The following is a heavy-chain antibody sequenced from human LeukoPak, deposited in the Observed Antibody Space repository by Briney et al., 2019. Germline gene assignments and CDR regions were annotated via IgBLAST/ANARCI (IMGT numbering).Heavy chain of an antibody. V-gene: IGHV3-23*01. Sequence: GGSLRLSCAVSGFTFSNYVMSWVRQAPGKGLEWVSTISDSGGYTYYADSVKGRFTISRDNSKNTRYLQMNSLRAEDTAVYYCAKDPRYDKDLDYWGQGTLVTVSS. CDR2: ISDSGGYT. CDR1: GFTFSNYV. D-gene: IGHD3-22*01. CDR3: AKDPRYDKDLDY. J-gene: IGHJ4*02.